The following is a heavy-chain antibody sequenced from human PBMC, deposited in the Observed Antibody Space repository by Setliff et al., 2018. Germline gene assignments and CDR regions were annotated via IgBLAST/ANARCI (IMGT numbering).Heavy chain of an antibody. CDR1: GYTFTNYD. CDR3: ARRPGYRSAHSNESY. J-gene: IGHJ4*02. CDR2: MNPDSGNT. V-gene: IGHV1-8*01. D-gene: IGHD3-16*02. Sequence: ASVKVSCKASGYTFTNYDINWVRQATGQGLEWIGWMNPDSGNTGYAQKLQGRVTMTRDTAISTAHMELGSLRSEDTAVYYCARRPGYRSAHSNESYWGQGTLVTVSS.